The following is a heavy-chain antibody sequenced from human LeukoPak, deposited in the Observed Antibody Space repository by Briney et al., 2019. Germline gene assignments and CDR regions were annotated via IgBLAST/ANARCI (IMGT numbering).Heavy chain of an antibody. D-gene: IGHD5-12*01. J-gene: IGHJ4*02. CDR3: AKVQYSDYDMNFDS. CDR1: GFFFSSYD. V-gene: IGHV3-23*01. Sequence: GGTLRLSCVASGFFFSSYDMNWVRQAPGKGLEWVSALSSSGGSTFYADSVKGRFTISRDNSKNSLYLQINSLRADDTAVYYCAKVQYSDYDMNFDSWGQGTLVTVSS. CDR2: LSSSGGST.